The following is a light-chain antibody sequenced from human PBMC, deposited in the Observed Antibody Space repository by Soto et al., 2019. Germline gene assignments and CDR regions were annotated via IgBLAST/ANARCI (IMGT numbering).Light chain of an antibody. Sequence: EIVMTQSPATLSVSPGERATLSCRASQSITRNLAWYQQSPGQAPRLLIYGASVRATGVPTRFSGSGSGTVFTLTISSLQSEDFAVYYCQQYGSSLWTFGQGTKV. CDR2: GAS. CDR1: QSITRN. CDR3: QQYGSSLWT. V-gene: IGKV3-15*01. J-gene: IGKJ1*01.